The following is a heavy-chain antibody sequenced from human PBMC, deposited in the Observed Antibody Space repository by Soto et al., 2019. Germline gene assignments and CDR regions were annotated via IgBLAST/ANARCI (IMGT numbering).Heavy chain of an antibody. D-gene: IGHD6-19*01. CDR1: GVSISNSNTY. Sequence: SETLSLTCTVAGVSISNSNTYWNWVRQPPGKGLEWIGFVYYRGSTKYNPSLESRVTISVDASRNQLSLELTSVTATDTAVYYCAGGGGSYSSGWYYDSWGQGTLVTVSS. V-gene: IGHV4-59*08. CDR2: VYYRGST. J-gene: IGHJ4*02. CDR3: AGGGGSYSSGWYYDS.